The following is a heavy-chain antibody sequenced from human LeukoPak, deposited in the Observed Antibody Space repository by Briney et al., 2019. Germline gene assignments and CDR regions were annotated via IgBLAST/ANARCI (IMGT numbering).Heavy chain of an antibody. J-gene: IGHJ5*02. V-gene: IGHV5-51*01. Sequence: GESLKISCKGSGYSFTSYWIGWVRQMQGKGLEWMGIIYPGASDTRYSLSFQGQVTISADKSISTAYLQWSSLKAPDTAMYYCARTYYYGSGSYYNGLWFDPWGQGTLVTVSS. CDR2: IYPGASDT. CDR3: ARTYYYGSGSYYNGLWFDP. D-gene: IGHD3-10*01. CDR1: GYSFTSYW.